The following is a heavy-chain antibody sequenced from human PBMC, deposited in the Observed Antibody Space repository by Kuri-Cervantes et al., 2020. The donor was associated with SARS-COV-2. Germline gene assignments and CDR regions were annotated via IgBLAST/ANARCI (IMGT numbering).Heavy chain of an antibody. V-gene: IGHV3-33*06. Sequence: GGSLRLSCAASGFTFSNYGMHWVRQAPGKGLEWVAIIWNDGKNKHYADSVKGRFTISRDNSKNTLYLQMNSLRAEDTAVYYCAKGKGVVAYYYGMDVWGQGTTVTVSS. J-gene: IGHJ6*02. CDR3: AKGKGVVAYYYGMDV. CDR1: GFTFSNYG. CDR2: IWNDGKNK. D-gene: IGHD3-3*01.